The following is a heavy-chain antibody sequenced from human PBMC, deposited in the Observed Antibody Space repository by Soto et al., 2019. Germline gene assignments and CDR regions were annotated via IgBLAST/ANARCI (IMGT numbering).Heavy chain of an antibody. CDR1: GSRFSNYV. CDR2: IIPIFNST. V-gene: IGHV1-69*06. J-gene: IGHJ4*02. Sequence: QVQLVQSGAEVKTPGSSLKVSCKVSGSRFSNYVISWVRQAPGHGLEWLGRIIPIFNSTKYAQNFQGRVTITADNSTSTASLELSSLRSDDTAVYYCAREGRGKKAGYNGLVSLGYWGQGPLVTVSS. CDR3: AREGRGKKAGYNGLVSLGY. D-gene: IGHD2-2*02.